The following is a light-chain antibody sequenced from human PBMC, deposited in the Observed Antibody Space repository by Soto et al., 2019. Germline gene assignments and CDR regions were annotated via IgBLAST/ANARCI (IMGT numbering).Light chain of an antibody. CDR1: QYIGRY. V-gene: IGKV1-39*01. CDR3: QQSYSTPQT. J-gene: IGKJ1*01. Sequence: DIQMTQSPSSLSASVGDRVTITFRAGQYIGRYLNWYQQKPGKAPKLLIYAASSLHSGVPSRFSGSGSGTDFTLTISSLQPEDFATYYCQQSYSTPQTFGQGTRWIS. CDR2: AAS.